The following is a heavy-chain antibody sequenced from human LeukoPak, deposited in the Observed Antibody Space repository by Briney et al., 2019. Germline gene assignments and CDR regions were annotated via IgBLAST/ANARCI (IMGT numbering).Heavy chain of an antibody. D-gene: IGHD7-27*01. V-gene: IGHV3-21*01. Sequence: GGSLRLSCAASGFTFSSYSMNWVRQAPGKGLEWVSSISSSSSYIYYADSVKGRFTISRDNAKNSLYLQMNGLRAEDTAVYYCARDRGDHFDYWGQGTLVTVSS. J-gene: IGHJ4*02. CDR1: GFTFSSYS. CDR2: ISSSSSYI. CDR3: ARDRGDHFDY.